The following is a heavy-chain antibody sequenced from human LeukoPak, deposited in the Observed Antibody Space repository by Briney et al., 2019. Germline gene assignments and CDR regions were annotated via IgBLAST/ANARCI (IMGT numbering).Heavy chain of an antibody. Sequence: ASVKVSCKVSGYSLTELSMHWVRQAPGKGLEWMGGFDPEETKRIYAQKFRGRVTMTEDTSTDTASMELSSLRFEDTAIYYCATGPSGSDYDWYFDLWGRGTLITVS. V-gene: IGHV1-24*01. D-gene: IGHD4-17*01. CDR2: FDPEETKR. J-gene: IGHJ2*01. CDR3: ATGPSGSDYDWYFDL. CDR1: GYSLTELS.